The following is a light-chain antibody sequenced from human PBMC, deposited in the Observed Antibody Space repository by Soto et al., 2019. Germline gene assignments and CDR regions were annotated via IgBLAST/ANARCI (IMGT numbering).Light chain of an antibody. Sequence: QSVLTQPPSASGTPGQRVTVSCSGSRSNIGSHPVHWYQQLPGTAPKLLIYDNNKRPSGIPDRFSGSKSGTSATLGITGLQTGDEADYYCGTWDSSLSAGRVFGTGTKLTVL. CDR2: DNN. V-gene: IGLV1-51*01. J-gene: IGLJ1*01. CDR3: GTWDSSLSAGRV. CDR1: RSNIGSHP.